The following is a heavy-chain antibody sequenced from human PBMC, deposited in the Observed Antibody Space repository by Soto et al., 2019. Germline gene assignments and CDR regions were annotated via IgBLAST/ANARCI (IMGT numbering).Heavy chain of an antibody. V-gene: IGHV1-69*12. CDR3: ARGGGGVNFYYFDY. J-gene: IGHJ4*02. CDR2: IIPIFGTA. D-gene: IGHD3-10*01. CDR1: GGTFSSYA. Sequence: QVQLVQSGAEVKKPGSSVKVSCKASGGTFSSYAISWVRQAPGQGLEWMGGIIPIFGTANYAQKFQGRVTITADESTSTAYMEPRSLRSEDTAVYYWARGGGGVNFYYFDYWGQGPLVTVSS.